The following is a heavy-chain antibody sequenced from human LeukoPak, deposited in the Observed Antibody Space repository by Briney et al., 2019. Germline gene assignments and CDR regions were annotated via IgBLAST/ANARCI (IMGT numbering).Heavy chain of an antibody. J-gene: IGHJ5*02. CDR3: ASGRWFDP. CDR1: GGSFSGYY. Sequence: PSETLSLTCAVYGGSFSGYYWSWIRQPPGKGLEWIGEINHSGSTNYNPSLKSRVTISVDTSKNQFSLKLSSVTAAGTAVCYCASGRWFDPWGQGTLVTVSS. V-gene: IGHV4-34*01. CDR2: INHSGST.